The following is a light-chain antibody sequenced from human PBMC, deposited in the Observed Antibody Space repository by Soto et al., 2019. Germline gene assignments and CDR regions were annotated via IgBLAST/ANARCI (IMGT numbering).Light chain of an antibody. Sequence: DIQLTQSPSFLSASVGDRVTITCRASQVIGNYFAWYQQKPGKAPKLLIYAASTLQPGVPSRFSGSGSGTQFTLTISSLQPEDFATYYCQQLNIYPPITFGQGTRLEI. J-gene: IGKJ5*01. CDR1: QVIGNY. CDR3: QQLNIYPPIT. CDR2: AAS. V-gene: IGKV1-9*01.